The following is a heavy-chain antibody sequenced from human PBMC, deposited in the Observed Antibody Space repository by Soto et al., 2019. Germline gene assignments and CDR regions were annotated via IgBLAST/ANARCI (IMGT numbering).Heavy chain of an antibody. Sequence: GGSLRLSCAASGFTFSSYGMHWVRQAPGKGLEWVAFVSYDGDDQYYADSVKGRFTVSRDNSGNTLHLQMDSLRPEDTAFYYCARASYFSEKTAYYAKSFKWFDPWGQGTLVTVSS. CDR2: VSYDGDDQ. D-gene: IGHD3-9*01. J-gene: IGHJ5*02. V-gene: IGHV3-30*19. CDR3: ARASYFSEKTAYYAKSFKWFDP. CDR1: GFTFSSYG.